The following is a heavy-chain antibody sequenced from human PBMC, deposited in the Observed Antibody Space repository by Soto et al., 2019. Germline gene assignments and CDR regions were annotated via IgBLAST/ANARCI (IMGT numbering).Heavy chain of an antibody. CDR3: ASLKLGYSTFDP. J-gene: IGHJ5*02. CDR2: IYYSGST. Sequence: QVQLQESGPGLVKPSQTLSLTCTVSGGSISSGDYYWSWIRQPPGKGLEWIGYIYYSGSTYYNPSLKSRVTVAVATSKHPFSLKLRSVTAADTAVYYCASLKLGYSTFDPWGQGTPVTVSS. D-gene: IGHD5-18*01. CDR1: GGSISSGDYY. V-gene: IGHV4-30-4*01.